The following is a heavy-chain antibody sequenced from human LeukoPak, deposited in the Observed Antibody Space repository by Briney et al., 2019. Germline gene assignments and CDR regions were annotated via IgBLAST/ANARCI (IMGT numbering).Heavy chain of an antibody. V-gene: IGHV4-38-2*02. CDR2: IYHSGST. CDR3: ARAGWFGELYGPLDS. CDR1: GYSISNGYY. J-gene: IGHJ4*02. D-gene: IGHD3-10*01. Sequence: SETLSLTCTVSGYSISNGYYWGWIRQPPGKGLEWIGSIYHSGSTYYNPSLKSRVTISVDTSKNQFSLKLTSVTAADTAVYYCARAGWFGELYGPLDSWGQGTLVTVSS.